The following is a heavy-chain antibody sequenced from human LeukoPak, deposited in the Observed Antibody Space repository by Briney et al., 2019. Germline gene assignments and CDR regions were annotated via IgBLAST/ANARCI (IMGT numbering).Heavy chain of an antibody. CDR3: ARAQRITMIVRGAFDI. CDR2: IYYSGST. J-gene: IGHJ3*02. CDR1: GFTFSDYY. D-gene: IGHD3-22*01. V-gene: IGHV4-59*01. Sequence: GSLRLSCAASGFTFSDYYMSWIRQPPGKGLEWIGSIYYSGSTNYNPSLKSRVTISVDTSKNQFSLKLSSVTAADTAVYYCARAQRITMIVRGAFDIWGQGTMVTVSS.